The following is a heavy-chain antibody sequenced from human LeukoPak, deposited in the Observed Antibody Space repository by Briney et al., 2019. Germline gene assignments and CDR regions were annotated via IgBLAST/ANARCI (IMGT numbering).Heavy chain of an antibody. V-gene: IGHV4-34*01. J-gene: IGHJ4*02. Sequence: SETLSLTCAVYGGSFSGYYWSWIRQPPGKGLEWIGVINHSGSTNYNASLKRRVTISVDTSKNQFSLKLSSVTAADTAVYYCARLSAVVRGVIDYWGQGTLVTVSS. CDR1: GGSFSGYY. CDR3: ARLSAVVRGVIDY. CDR2: INHSGST. D-gene: IGHD3-10*02.